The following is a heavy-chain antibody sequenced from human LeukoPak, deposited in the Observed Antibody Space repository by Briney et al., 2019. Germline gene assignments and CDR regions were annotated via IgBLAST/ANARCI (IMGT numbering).Heavy chain of an antibody. CDR3: AKDSRSSGYFFQH. CDR1: GFTFSSYV. Sequence: GGSLRLSCAASGFTFSSYVMHWVRQTPGKGLEWVAILSSDGVDKRYADSVQGRFTVSRDNFKNTLYLQMNSLRAEDTAVYYCAKDSRSSGYFFQHWGQGTLVTVSS. CDR2: LSSDGVDK. J-gene: IGHJ1*01. V-gene: IGHV3-30-3*01. D-gene: IGHD3-22*01.